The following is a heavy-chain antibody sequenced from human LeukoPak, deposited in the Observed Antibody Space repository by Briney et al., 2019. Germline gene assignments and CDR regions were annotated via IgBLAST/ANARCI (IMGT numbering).Heavy chain of an antibody. CDR1: GFTFSIYA. CDR2: VSYDGSIK. V-gene: IGHV3-30-3*01. CDR3: ARDHYSSGPYYFDY. J-gene: IGHJ4*02. D-gene: IGHD6-19*01. Sequence: TGGSLRLSCAASGFTFSIYALHWVRQAPNKGLEWVAIVSYDGSIKYYADSVKGRFTIYRDNSKNTLYLQMNSLRVEDTAVYYCARDHYSSGPYYFDYWGQGTLVTVSS.